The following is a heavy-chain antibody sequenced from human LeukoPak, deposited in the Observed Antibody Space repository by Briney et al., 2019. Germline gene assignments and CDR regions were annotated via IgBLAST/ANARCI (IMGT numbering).Heavy chain of an antibody. V-gene: IGHV4-39*01. D-gene: IGHD3-22*01. Sequence: PSETLSLTCTVSAGSISSRSYYWGWIRQPPGKGLEWIGSIHYSGSTYYNPSLKSRVTVSADTPKNQFSLKLSSVSAADTAVYYCASTTSGYWDYWGQGTLVTVSS. CDR2: IHYSGST. CDR3: ASTTSGYWDY. J-gene: IGHJ4*02. CDR1: AGSISSRSYY.